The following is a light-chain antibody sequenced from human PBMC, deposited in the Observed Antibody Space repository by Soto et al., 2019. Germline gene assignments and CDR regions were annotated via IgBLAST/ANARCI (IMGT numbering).Light chain of an antibody. V-gene: IGLV2-23*02. Sequence: QSVLTQPASVCGSPGQSITISCSGTTSDVGGYDVVSWYQQHPGKAPKLMIFEVNQRPSGVSDRFSGSKSGNTASLTISGLQAGDEADYYCCSFAGSSTFWVFGGGTKVTVL. CDR3: CSFAGSSTFWV. J-gene: IGLJ3*02. CDR1: TSDVGGYDV. CDR2: EVN.